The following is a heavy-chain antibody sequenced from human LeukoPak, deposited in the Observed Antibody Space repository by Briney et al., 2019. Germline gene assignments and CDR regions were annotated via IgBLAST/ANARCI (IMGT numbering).Heavy chain of an antibody. J-gene: IGHJ1*01. CDR1: GGTFSSYA. CDR3: ARSRSGSSWYFGSRLVLGYFQH. D-gene: IGHD6-13*01. V-gene: IGHV1-69*13. Sequence: SVKVSCKASGGTFSSYAISWVRQARGQGLEWMGGIIPIFGTANYAQKFQGRVTITADESTSTAYMELSSLRSEDTAVYYCARSRSGSSWYFGSRLVLGYFQHWGQGTLVTVSS. CDR2: IIPIFGTA.